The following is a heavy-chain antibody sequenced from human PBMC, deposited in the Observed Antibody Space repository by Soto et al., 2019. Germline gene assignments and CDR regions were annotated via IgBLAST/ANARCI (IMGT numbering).Heavy chain of an antibody. V-gene: IGHV4-30-2*01. Sequence: PSETLSLTCAVSGGSISSGGYSWSWIRQPPGKGLEWIGYIYYSGSTYYNPSLKSRVTISVDRSKNQFSLKLSSVTAEDTAVYYCAKGVPGIAVAGTGYFQHWGQGTLVTVSS. CDR1: GGSISSGGYS. D-gene: IGHD6-19*01. CDR2: IYYSGST. J-gene: IGHJ1*01. CDR3: AKGVPGIAVAGTGYFQH.